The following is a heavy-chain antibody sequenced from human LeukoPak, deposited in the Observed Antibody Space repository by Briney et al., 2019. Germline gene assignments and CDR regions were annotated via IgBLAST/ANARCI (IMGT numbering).Heavy chain of an antibody. CDR2: IYHSGTT. CDR1: GGSISSGYY. V-gene: IGHV4-38-2*02. Sequence: PSETLSLTCTVSGGSISSGYYWGWIRQPPGKGLEWIGNIYHSGTTYYNPSLKSRVTISVDTSKNQFSLKLSSVTAADTAVYYCAREAYSGTYYYWGQGTLVTVSS. CDR3: AREAYSGTYYY. D-gene: IGHD1-26*01. J-gene: IGHJ4*02.